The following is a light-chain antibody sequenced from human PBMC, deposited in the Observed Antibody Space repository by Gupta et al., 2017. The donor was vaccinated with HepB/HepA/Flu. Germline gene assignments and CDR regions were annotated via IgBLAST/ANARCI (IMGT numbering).Light chain of an antibody. CDR1: QSLLFRSNNKNY. CDR2: WAS. J-gene: IGKJ4*01. CDR3: QQFFSTLVA. V-gene: IGKV4-1*01. Sequence: DIVMTQSPHSLAVSLGERATINCKSSQSLLFRSNNKNYLAWYQQKPGQPPKLLIYWASTRESGVPDRFSGSGSGTDFSLTISSLQAEDVAVYYCQQFFSTLVAFGGGTKVEIK.